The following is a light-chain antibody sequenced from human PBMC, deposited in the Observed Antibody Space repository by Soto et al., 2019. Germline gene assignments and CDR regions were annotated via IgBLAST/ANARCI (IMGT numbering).Light chain of an antibody. CDR2: AAS. CDR1: QSISSY. CDR3: QQANSFPLT. V-gene: IGKV1-39*01. J-gene: IGKJ4*01. Sequence: DIQMTQSPSSLSASVGDRVTITCRASQSISSYLNWYQQKPGKAPKLLIYAASSLQGGVPSRFSGSRSGTDFTLTISSLQPEDFATYYCQQANSFPLTFGGGTKV.